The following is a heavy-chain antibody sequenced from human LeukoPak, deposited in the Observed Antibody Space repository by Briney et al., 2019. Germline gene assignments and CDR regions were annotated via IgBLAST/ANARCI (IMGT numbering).Heavy chain of an antibody. CDR1: GYTFTGYY. Sequence: ASVKVSCKASGYTFTGYYIHWVRQAPGQGLEWMGWINPNINGTNYAQKLQGRVTMTTDTSTSTAYMELRSLRSDDTAVYYCARDEEWFGDPPGYWGQGTLVTVSS. D-gene: IGHD3-10*01. CDR2: INPNINGT. V-gene: IGHV1-2*02. CDR3: ARDEEWFGDPPGY. J-gene: IGHJ4*02.